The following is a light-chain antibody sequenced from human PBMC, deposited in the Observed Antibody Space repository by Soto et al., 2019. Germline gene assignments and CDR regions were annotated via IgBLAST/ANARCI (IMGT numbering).Light chain of an antibody. CDR1: QSISSW. Sequence: DIQMTQSPSTLSASVGDRVTITCRASQSISSWLAWYQQKPGKAPKLLIYKASSLESGVPSRFSGSGSGTEFTLTISSLQPDDFATYYCQQYNTISPRPFGQGTKVEIK. CDR2: KAS. CDR3: QQYNTISPRP. V-gene: IGKV1-5*03. J-gene: IGKJ1*01.